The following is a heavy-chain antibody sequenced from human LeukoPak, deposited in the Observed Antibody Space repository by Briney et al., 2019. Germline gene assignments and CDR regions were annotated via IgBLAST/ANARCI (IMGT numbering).Heavy chain of an antibody. CDR1: GFTFSSYW. D-gene: IGHD5-18*01. CDR3: ARQVGRYSYGTWYYFDY. V-gene: IGHV3-7*01. CDR2: IKQDGSEK. J-gene: IGHJ4*02. Sequence: GGSLRLSCAASGFTFSSYWMSWVRQAPGKGLEWVANIKQDGSEKYYVDSVKGRFTISRDNAKNSLYLQMNSLRAEDTAVYYCARQVGRYSYGTWYYFDYWGQGTLVTVSS.